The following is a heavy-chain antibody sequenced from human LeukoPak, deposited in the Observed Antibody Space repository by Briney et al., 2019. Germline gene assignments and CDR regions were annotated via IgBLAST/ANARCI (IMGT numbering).Heavy chain of an antibody. Sequence: GGSLRLSCAASGFTFDDYAMPWLRQAPGKGLEWVSGISWNSGSIGYADSVKGRFTISRDNAKNSLYLQMNSLRAEDTALYYCAKDMSYDILTGYDYWGQGTLVTVSA. J-gene: IGHJ4*02. CDR3: AKDMSYDILTGYDY. D-gene: IGHD3-9*01. CDR1: GFTFDDYA. CDR2: ISWNSGSI. V-gene: IGHV3-9*01.